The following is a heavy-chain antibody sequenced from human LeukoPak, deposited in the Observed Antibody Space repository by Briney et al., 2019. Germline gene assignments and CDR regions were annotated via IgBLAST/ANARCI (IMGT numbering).Heavy chain of an antibody. CDR2: ISSSSYTV. CDR3: ARMSTGYYDDY. Sequence: GGSLRLSCVASGFSFSTFRMNWVRQAPGKGLEWVSYISSSSYTVYYADSVKGRFTVSRDDAKSSLYLQMNSLRAEDTAHYYCARMSTGYYDDYWGQGTLVTVSS. V-gene: IGHV3-48*01. D-gene: IGHD3-9*01. J-gene: IGHJ4*02. CDR1: GFSFSTFR.